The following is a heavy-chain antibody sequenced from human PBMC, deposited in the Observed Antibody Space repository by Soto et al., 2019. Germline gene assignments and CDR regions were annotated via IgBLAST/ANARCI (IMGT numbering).Heavy chain of an antibody. Sequence: QVQLVESGGGVVQPGRSLRLSCAASGFTFSSYAMHWVRQAPGKGLEWVAVISYDGSKKYYADSVKGRFTISRDNSKNPRYMQRNSLRAEDTAVYYYAREEDYSYYYYGMEVWGQGTTVTVPS. V-gene: IGHV3-30-3*01. J-gene: IGHJ6*02. CDR2: ISYDGSKK. CDR1: GFTFSSYA. CDR3: AREEDYSYYYYGMEV. D-gene: IGHD4-4*01.